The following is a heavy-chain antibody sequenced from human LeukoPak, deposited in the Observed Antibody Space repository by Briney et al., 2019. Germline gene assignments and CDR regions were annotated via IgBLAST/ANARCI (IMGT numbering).Heavy chain of an antibody. CDR1: GFTFSSYW. Sequence: SGGSLRLSCAASGFTFSSYWMHWVRQAPGKGLVGVSRINSDGRSTNYADSVKGRFTISRDHAKNTLYLQMNSLRAEDTAMYYCAKDYPSYSGSSRGYFDYWGQGTLVTVSS. V-gene: IGHV3-74*01. CDR3: AKDYPSYSGSSRGYFDY. CDR2: INSDGRST. D-gene: IGHD1-26*01. J-gene: IGHJ4*02.